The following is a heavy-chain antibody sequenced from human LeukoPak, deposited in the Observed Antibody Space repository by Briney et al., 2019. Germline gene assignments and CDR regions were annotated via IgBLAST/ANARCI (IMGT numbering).Heavy chain of an antibody. CDR2: INPNSGGT. CDR3: ARDRTRYYYYSYMDV. Sequence: ASVKVSCKASGYTFTSYYMHWVRQAPGQGLEWMGLINPNSGGTNYAQKFQGRVTMTRDTSISTAYMELSRLRSDDTAVYYCARDRTRYYYYSYMDVWGKGTAVTISS. V-gene: IGHV1-2*02. D-gene: IGHD1-14*01. CDR1: GYTFTSYY. J-gene: IGHJ6*03.